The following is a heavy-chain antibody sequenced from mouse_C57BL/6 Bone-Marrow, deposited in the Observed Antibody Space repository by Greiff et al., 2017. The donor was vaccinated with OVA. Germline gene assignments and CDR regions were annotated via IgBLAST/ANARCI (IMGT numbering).Heavy chain of an antibody. J-gene: IGHJ3*01. CDR2: ISYDGSN. Sequence: EVKLMESGPGLVKPSQSLSLTCSVTGYSITSGYYWNWIRQFPGNKLECMGYISYDGSNNYNPSLKNRISITRDTSKNQFFLKLNSVTTEDTATYYCAREGDYSNYAWFAYWGQGTLVTVSA. D-gene: IGHD2-5*01. CDR3: AREGDYSNYAWFAY. CDR1: GYSITSGYY. V-gene: IGHV3-6*01.